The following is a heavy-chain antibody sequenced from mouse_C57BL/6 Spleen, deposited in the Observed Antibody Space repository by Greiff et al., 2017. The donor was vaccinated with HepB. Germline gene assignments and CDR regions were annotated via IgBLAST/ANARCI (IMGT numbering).Heavy chain of an antibody. V-gene: IGHV3-6*01. CDR2: ISYDGSN. D-gene: IGHD1-1*01. Sequence: ESGPGLVKPSQSLSLTCSVTGYSITSGYYWNWIRQFPGNKLEWMGYISYDGSNNYNPSLKNRISITRDTSKNQFFLKLNSVTTEDTATYYCARDPYYGSSPWYFDVWGTGTTVTVSS. CDR1: GYSITSGYY. CDR3: ARDPYYGSSPWYFDV. J-gene: IGHJ1*03.